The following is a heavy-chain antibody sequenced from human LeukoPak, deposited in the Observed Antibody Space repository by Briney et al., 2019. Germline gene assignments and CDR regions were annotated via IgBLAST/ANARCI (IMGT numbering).Heavy chain of an antibody. J-gene: IGHJ5*02. CDR2: INPNSGRT. V-gene: IGHV1-2*02. Sequence: ASVKVSCKASGYSFTGYYMHWVRQAPGQGVEWMGWINPNSGRTNYAQKFQGRVTMTRDTSISTAYMDLSSLRFDDTAVYYCARRSDNWFDPWGQGTLVTVSS. CDR1: GYSFTGYY. CDR3: ARRSDNWFDP.